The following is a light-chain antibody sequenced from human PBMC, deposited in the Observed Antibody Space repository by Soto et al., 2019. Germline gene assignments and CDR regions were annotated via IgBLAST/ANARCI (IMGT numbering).Light chain of an antibody. Sequence: QSALTQPASVSGSPGQSITISCTGTSSDVGGYNYVSWYQQHPGKAPKLIIYQVTNRPSEVSNRFSGSKSGNAASLTISGLQAEDEADYYCSSYTSSTNLYVFGTGTKVTVL. CDR1: SSDVGGYNY. CDR2: QVT. J-gene: IGLJ1*01. CDR3: SSYTSSTNLYV. V-gene: IGLV2-14*01.